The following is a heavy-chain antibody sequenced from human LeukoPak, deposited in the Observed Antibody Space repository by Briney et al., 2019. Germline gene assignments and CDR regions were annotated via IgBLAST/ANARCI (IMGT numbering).Heavy chain of an antibody. CDR2: IYYGGST. V-gene: IGHV4-59*12. CDR3: ARGEDGTGDYRPTYFDS. CDR1: GGSISSYY. J-gene: IGHJ4*02. D-gene: IGHD4-17*01. Sequence: NSSETLSLTCTVSGGSISSYYWSWIRQPPGKGLEWIGYIYYGGSTNYNPSLKSRVTISVDTSKKQFSLNLTSVTAADTAVYYCARGEDGTGDYRPTYFDSWGQGTLVTVSS.